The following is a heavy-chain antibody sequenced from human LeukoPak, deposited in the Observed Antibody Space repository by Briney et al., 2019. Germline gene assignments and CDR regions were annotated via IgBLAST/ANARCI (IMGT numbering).Heavy chain of an antibody. CDR2: IKEDGSDQ. J-gene: IGHJ5*02. CDR1: GFTSSNVW. CDR3: ARDEYRSRWLHP. D-gene: IGHD5-24*01. V-gene: IGHV3-7*01. Sequence: PGGSLRLSCAASGFTSSNVWMSWVRQAPGKGLEWVANIKEDGSDQHYVDSVRGRFTISRDNAQNSVHLQMNSLRAEDTAVYHCARDEYRSRWLHPWGQGTLVTVTS.